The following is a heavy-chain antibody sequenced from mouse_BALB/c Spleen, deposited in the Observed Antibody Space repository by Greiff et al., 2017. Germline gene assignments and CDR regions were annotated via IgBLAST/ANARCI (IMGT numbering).Heavy chain of an antibody. D-gene: IGHD1-1*01. V-gene: IGHV3-2*02. J-gene: IGHJ1*01. CDR3: ARWIGPYYGSSYRYFDV. CDR2: ISYSGST. CDR1: GYSITSDYA. Sequence: EVQLQESGPGLVKPSQSLSLTCTVTGYSITSDYAWNWIRQFPGSKLEWMGYISYSGSTSYNPSLKSRISITRDTSKNQFFLQLNSVTTEDTATYYCARWIGPYYGSSYRYFDVWGAGTTVTVSS.